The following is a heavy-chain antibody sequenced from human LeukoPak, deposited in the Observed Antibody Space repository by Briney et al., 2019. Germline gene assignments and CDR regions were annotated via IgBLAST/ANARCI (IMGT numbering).Heavy chain of an antibody. D-gene: IGHD2-21*02. CDR2: IYYSGST. CDR1: GGSISSYY. Sequence: NPSETLSLTCTVSGGSISSYYWSWIRQPPGKGLEWIGYIYYSGSTNYNPSLKSRVTISVDTSKNQFSLKLSSVTAADTAVYYCARYVGVVVTAVDAFDIWGQGTMVTVSS. CDR3: ARYVGVVVTAVDAFDI. V-gene: IGHV4-59*01. J-gene: IGHJ3*02.